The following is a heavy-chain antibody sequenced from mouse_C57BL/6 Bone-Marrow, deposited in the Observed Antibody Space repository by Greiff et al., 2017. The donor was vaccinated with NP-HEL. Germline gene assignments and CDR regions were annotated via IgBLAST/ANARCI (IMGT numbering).Heavy chain of an antibody. CDR2: IYPSDSET. V-gene: IGHV1-61*01. CDR1: GYTFTSYW. CDR3: ALYHWYFDV. Sequence: QVQLKQPGAELVRPGSSVKVSCKASGYTFTSYWMDWVKQRPGQGLEWIGNIYPSDSETHYNQKFKDKATLTVDKSSSTAYMQLSSLTSEDSAVYYCALYHWYFDVWGTGTTVTVSS. J-gene: IGHJ1*03.